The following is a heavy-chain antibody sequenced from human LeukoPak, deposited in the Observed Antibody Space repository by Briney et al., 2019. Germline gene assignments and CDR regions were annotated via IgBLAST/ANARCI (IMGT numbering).Heavy chain of an antibody. CDR2: IIPIFGTA. D-gene: IGHD3-22*01. J-gene: IGHJ4*02. Sequence: SVKVSCKASGGTFSSYAISWVRQAPGQGLEWMGGIIPIFGTANYAQKFQGRVTITADESTSTAYMELSSLRSEDAAVYYCAMYYYDSSGYGPSDYWGQGTLVTVSS. V-gene: IGHV1-69*13. CDR1: GGTFSSYA. CDR3: AMYYYDSSGYGPSDY.